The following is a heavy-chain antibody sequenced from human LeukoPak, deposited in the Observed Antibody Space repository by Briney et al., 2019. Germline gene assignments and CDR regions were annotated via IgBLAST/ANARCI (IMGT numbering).Heavy chain of an antibody. J-gene: IGHJ4*02. V-gene: IGHV4-59*01. CDR2: IYYSGST. CDR3: ARAGGSYGSRYYFDY. Sequence: SETLSLTCTVSGGSISSYYWSWIRQPPGKGLEWIGYIYYSGSTNYNPSLKSRVTISVDTSKYQFSLKLSSVTAADTAAYYCARAGGSYGSRYYFDYWGQGTLVTVSS. CDR1: GGSISSYY. D-gene: IGHD1-26*01.